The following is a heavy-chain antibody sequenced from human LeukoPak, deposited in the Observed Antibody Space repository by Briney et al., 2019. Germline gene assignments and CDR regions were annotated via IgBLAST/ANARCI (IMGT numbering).Heavy chain of an antibody. CDR2: ISSSSSYI. V-gene: IGHV3-21*01. J-gene: IGHJ4*02. CDR1: GFTFSSYI. D-gene: IGHD2-2*01. CDR3: ARDGGPIVPAAPSFDY. Sequence: GGSLRLSCAASGFTFSSYIMNWVRQAPGKGLEWVSSISSSSSYIYYADSVKGRFTISRDNAKNSLYLQMNSLRAEDTAVYYCARDGGPIVPAAPSFDYWGQGTLVTVSS.